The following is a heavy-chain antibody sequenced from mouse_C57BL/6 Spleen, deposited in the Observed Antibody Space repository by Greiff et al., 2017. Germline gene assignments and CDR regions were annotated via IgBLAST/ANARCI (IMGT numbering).Heavy chain of an antibody. J-gene: IGHJ4*01. CDR2: IWGGGST. CDR1: GFSLTSYG. Sequence: VMLVESGPGLVQPSQSLSITCTVSGFSLTSYGVHWVRQSPGKGLEWLGVIWGGGSTDYNAAFISRLSISKDNSKSQVFFKMNSLQADDTAIYYCARNGKGDAMDYWGQGTSVTVSS. CDR3: ARNGKGDAMDY. V-gene: IGHV2-2*01. D-gene: IGHD2-1*01.